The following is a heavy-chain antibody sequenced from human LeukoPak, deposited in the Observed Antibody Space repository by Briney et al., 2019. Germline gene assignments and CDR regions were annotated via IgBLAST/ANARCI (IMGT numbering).Heavy chain of an antibody. Sequence: ASVKVSCKASGYTFTSYGISWVRQAPGQGLEWMGWISAYNGNTNYAQKLQGRVTMTTDTSTSTAYMELRSLRSDDTAVYYCARDSLIVGATYYYYGMDVWGQGTTVTVSS. D-gene: IGHD1-26*01. CDR1: GYTFTSYG. J-gene: IGHJ6*02. CDR3: ARDSLIVGATYYYYGMDV. V-gene: IGHV1-18*01. CDR2: ISAYNGNT.